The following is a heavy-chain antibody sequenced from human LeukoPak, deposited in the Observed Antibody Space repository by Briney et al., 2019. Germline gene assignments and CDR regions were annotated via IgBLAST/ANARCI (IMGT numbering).Heavy chain of an antibody. V-gene: IGHV1-69*13. Sequence: ASVKVSCKASRGTFSSYAISWVRQAPGQGLEWMGGIIPIFGTANYEQKFQGRVTITADESTSTAYMELSSLRSEDTAVYYCARSEQWLVIHLDYWGQGTLVTVFS. CDR2: IIPIFGTA. D-gene: IGHD6-19*01. CDR3: ARSEQWLVIHLDY. CDR1: RGTFSSYA. J-gene: IGHJ4*02.